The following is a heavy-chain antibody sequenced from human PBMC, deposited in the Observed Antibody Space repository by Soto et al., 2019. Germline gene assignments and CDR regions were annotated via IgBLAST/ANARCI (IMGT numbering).Heavy chain of an antibody. CDR3: AKVKWELLRYYYYGMDV. CDR1: GFTFSSYG. J-gene: IGHJ6*02. D-gene: IGHD1-26*01. CDR2: ISYDGSNK. Sequence: QVQLVESGGGVVQPGRSLRLSCAASGFTFSSYGMHWVRQAPGKGLEWVAVISYDGSNKYYADSVKGRFTISRDNYKNTRYLQMNSLRAEETAVYYCAKVKWELLRYYYYGMDVWGQGRTVTVSS. V-gene: IGHV3-30*18.